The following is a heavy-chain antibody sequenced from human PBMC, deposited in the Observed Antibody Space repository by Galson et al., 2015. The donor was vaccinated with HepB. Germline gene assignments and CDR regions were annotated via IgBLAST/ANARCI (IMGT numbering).Heavy chain of an antibody. D-gene: IGHD3-16*01. J-gene: IGHJ6*02. CDR3: ARAGLRPYYYYGMDV. CDR2: ISAYNGNT. V-gene: IGHV1-18*01. Sequence: SVKASCKASGYTFTSCGISWVRQAPGQGLEWMGWISAYNGNTNYAQKLQGRVTMTTDTSTSTAYMELRSLRSDDTAVYYCARAGLRPYYYYGMDVWGQGTTVTVSS. CDR1: GYTFTSCG.